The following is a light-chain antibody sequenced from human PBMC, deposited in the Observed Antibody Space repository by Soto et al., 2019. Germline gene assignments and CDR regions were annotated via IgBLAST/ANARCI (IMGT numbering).Light chain of an antibody. CDR2: DAS. Sequence: EIVLTQSPATLSLSPGERATLSCRTSQSVSSYLAWYQQKPGQAPRLLIHDASNRATGIPARFSGSGSGTDFTLTISSLEPEDFAVYYCQQRGNWGTFGQGTKLEIK. CDR3: QQRGNWGT. CDR1: QSVSSY. V-gene: IGKV3-11*01. J-gene: IGKJ2*01.